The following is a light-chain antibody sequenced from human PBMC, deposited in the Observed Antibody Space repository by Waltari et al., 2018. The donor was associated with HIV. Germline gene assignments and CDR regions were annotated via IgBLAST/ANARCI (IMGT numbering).Light chain of an antibody. CDR3: QAWDSSSAVV. Sequence: SYELTQPPSVSVSPGQTASITCSGDKLGETYASWYQQKPGQSPVLVIYQNSKRPSGIPERFSGSNSGDTATLTISGTQAVDEADYYCQAWDSSSAVVFGGGTKLTVL. J-gene: IGLJ2*01. CDR2: QNS. CDR1: KLGETY. V-gene: IGLV3-1*01.